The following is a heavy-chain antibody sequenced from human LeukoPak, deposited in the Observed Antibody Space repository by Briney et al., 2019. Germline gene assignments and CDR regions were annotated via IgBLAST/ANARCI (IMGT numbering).Heavy chain of an antibody. CDR3: AKDLGYYGSITYFDY. V-gene: IGHV3-23*01. J-gene: IGHJ4*02. CDR1: GFTFGSYA. Sequence: GGSLRLSCAASGFTFGSYAMSWVRQAPGKGLEWVSAISGSGGSTYYADSVKGRFTISRDNSKNTLYLQMNSLRAEDTAVYYCAKDLGYYGSITYFDYWGQGTLVTVSS. CDR2: ISGSGGST. D-gene: IGHD3-10*01.